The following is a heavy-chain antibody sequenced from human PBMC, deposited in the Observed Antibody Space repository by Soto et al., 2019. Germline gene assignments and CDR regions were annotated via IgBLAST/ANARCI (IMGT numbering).Heavy chain of an antibody. V-gene: IGHV1-69*13. CDR1: GGTFSSYA. J-gene: IGHJ5*02. CDR3: ARGEDCSGGSCYSQLRYNWFEP. D-gene: IGHD2-15*01. Sequence: ASVKVSCKASGGTFSSYAISWVRQAPGQGLEWMGGIIPIFGTANYAQKFQGRVTITADESTSTAYMELSSLRSEDTAVYYCARGEDCSGGSCYSQLRYNWFEPWGQGTLVTVSS. CDR2: IIPIFGTA.